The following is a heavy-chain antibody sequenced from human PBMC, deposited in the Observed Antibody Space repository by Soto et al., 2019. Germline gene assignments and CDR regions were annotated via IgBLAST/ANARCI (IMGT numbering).Heavy chain of an antibody. CDR3: AHTIVVVPTAHDAFDV. CDR1: GFSLSSIGVG. CDR2: LYWDDDK. Sequence: SGPTLVNTTQTLTLTCTFSGFSLSSIGVGVGWVRQPPGKALEWLGILYWDDDKHYSPSLKSRISIAKDTSKDQVVLTLTNMDPVDTATYYCAHTIVVVPTAHDAFDVWGQGTMVTVSS. D-gene: IGHD2-2*01. V-gene: IGHV2-5*02. J-gene: IGHJ3*01.